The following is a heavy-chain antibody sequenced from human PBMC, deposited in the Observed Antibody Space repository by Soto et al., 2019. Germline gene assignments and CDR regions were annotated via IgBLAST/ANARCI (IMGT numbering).Heavy chain of an antibody. CDR3: ARPRDVYSTTGAFDI. V-gene: IGHV4-59*12. CDR2: IYYSGIT. CDR1: GDSIRNSYY. D-gene: IGHD2-2*01. J-gene: IGHJ3*02. Sequence: SETLSLTCTVSGDSIRNSYYWNWIRQPPGKGLDWIGYIYYSGITYYNPSLKSRVTMSVDPSKNQFSLTLTSVTATDTAVYYCARPRDVYSTTGAFDIWGQGTMVTVS.